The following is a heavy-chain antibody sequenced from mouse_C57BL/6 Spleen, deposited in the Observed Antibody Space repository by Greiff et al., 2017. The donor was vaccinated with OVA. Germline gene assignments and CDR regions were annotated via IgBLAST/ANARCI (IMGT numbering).Heavy chain of an antibody. D-gene: IGHD2-4*01. V-gene: IGHV1-54*01. CDR3: ARHDYPDWYVDG. Sequence: VQLQQSGAELVRPGTSVKVSCKASGYAFTNYLIEWVKQRPGQGLEWIGVINPGSGGTNYNEKFKGKATLTADKSSSTAYMQLSSLTSEDSAVYFCARHDYPDWYVDGWGTGTTVTVSS. J-gene: IGHJ1*03. CDR2: INPGSGGT. CDR1: GYAFTNYL.